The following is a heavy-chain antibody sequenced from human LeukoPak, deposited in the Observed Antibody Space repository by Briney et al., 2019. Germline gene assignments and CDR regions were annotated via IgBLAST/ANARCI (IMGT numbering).Heavy chain of an antibody. CDR1: GGSISSGDYY. D-gene: IGHD2-2*02. V-gene: IGHV4-30-4*08. CDR2: IYYSGTT. Sequence: TLSLTCTVSGGSISSGDYYWSWIRQPPGKGLEWIGNIYYSGTTYYNPSLKSRVTISVDTSKNQFSLKLRSVTAADTAVYYCARGHPWTSCYIGGCDYYYYMDVWGKGTTVTVSS. J-gene: IGHJ6*03. CDR3: ARGHPWTSCYIGGCDYYYYMDV.